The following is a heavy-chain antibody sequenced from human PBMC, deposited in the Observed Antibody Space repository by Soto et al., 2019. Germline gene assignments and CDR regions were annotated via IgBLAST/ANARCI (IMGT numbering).Heavy chain of an antibody. CDR3: TRDTTHLYDYGDYGPYYFDY. Sequence: GGSLRLSCTASGFTFGDYAMSWFRQAPGKGLEWVGFIRSKAYGGTTEYAASVKGRFTISRDDSKSIAYLQMNSLKTEDTAVYYCTRDTTHLYDYGDYGPYYFDYWGQGTLVTVSS. D-gene: IGHD4-17*01. V-gene: IGHV3-49*03. CDR2: IRSKAYGGTT. CDR1: GFTFGDYA. J-gene: IGHJ4*02.